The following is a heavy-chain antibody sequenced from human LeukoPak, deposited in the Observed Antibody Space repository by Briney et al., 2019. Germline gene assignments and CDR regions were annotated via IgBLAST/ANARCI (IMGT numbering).Heavy chain of an antibody. J-gene: IGHJ5*02. Sequence: GGSLRLSCAASGFTVSSNYMSWVRQPPGKGLEWVSLIYSGGSTYYAESVKGRFTISRDNSKNTLYMEMNSLRAEDTAVYYCANGGRRYSYGYWFDPWGQGTLVTVS. CDR1: GFTVSSNY. V-gene: IGHV3-66*01. CDR2: IYSGGST. D-gene: IGHD5-18*01. CDR3: ANGGRRYSYGYWFDP.